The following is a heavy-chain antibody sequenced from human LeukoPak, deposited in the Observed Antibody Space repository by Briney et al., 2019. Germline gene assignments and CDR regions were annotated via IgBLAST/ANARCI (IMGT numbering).Heavy chain of an antibody. CDR3: AGELGYYGKDV. V-gene: IGHV4-30-4*01. CDR2: IYYSGST. CDR1: GGSISSSDYY. D-gene: IGHD3-16*01. J-gene: IGHJ6*02. Sequence: SETLSLTCTVSGGSISSSDYYWSWIRQPPGKGLEWIGYIYYSGSTYYNPSLKSRVTISVDTSKNQFSLKLSSVTAADTAVYYCAGELGYYGKDVWGQGTTVTVSS.